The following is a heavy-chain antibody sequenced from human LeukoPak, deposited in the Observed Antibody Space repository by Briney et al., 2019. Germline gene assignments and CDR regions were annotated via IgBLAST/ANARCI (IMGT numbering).Heavy chain of an antibody. J-gene: IGHJ5*02. V-gene: IGHV3-30*02. CDR3: ARAGGVPITGSGYPNWFDP. D-gene: IGHD3-22*01. CDR1: GFTFSSYA. Sequence: GGSLRLSCAASGFTFSSYAMHWVRQAPGKGLEWVAFIRYDGSNRYYADSVKGRFTISRDNSKNALYLQMNSLRAEDTAVYYCARAGGVPITGSGYPNWFDPWGRGTLVTVSS. CDR2: IRYDGSNR.